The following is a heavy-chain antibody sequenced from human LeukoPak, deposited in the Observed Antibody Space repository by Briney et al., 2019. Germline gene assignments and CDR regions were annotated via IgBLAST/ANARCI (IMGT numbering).Heavy chain of an antibody. Sequence: ASVKVSCKASGYTLTSYDINWVRQATGQGLEWMGWMNPNSGNTGYAQKFQGRVTITRNTSISTAYMELSSQRSEDTAVYYCARGGMTRRKYFDYWGQGTLVTVSS. J-gene: IGHJ4*02. CDR2: MNPNSGNT. CDR3: ARGGMTRRKYFDY. CDR1: GYTLTSYD. V-gene: IGHV1-8*03.